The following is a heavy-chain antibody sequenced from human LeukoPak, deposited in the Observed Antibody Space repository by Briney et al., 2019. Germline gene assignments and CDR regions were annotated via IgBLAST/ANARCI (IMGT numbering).Heavy chain of an antibody. CDR3: ARAGKVLDIVVVPVDY. J-gene: IGHJ4*02. D-gene: IGHD2-2*01. CDR2: INPNSGGT. CDR1: GYTFIGYY. Sequence: ASVKVSCKASGYTFIGYYMHGVRQAPGQGLEWMGWINPNSGGTNYAQKFQGRVTMARDTSISTAYMELSRLRSDDTAVYYCARAGKVLDIVVVPVDYWGQGTLVTVSS. V-gene: IGHV1-2*02.